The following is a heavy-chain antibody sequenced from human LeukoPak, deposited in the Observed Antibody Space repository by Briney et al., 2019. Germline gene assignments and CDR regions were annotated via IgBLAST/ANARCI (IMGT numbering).Heavy chain of an antibody. CDR2: ISYDGTNK. V-gene: IGHV3-30*03. D-gene: IGHD2-2*02. CDR3: ARAGYCSSTSCYIRL. J-gene: IGHJ4*02. CDR1: GFTFSNYG. Sequence: PGKSLRLSCAASGFTFSNYGMHWVRQAPVKGLDWVAVISYDGTNKYYADSVKGRFTTSRDNAKNSLYLQMNSLRVEDTAVYYCARAGYCSSTSCYIRLWGQGTLVTVSS.